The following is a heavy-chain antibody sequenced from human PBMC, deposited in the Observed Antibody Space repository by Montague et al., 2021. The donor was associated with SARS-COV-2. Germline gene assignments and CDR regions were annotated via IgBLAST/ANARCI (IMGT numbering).Heavy chain of an antibody. J-gene: IGHJ4*02. D-gene: IGHD5-18*01. V-gene: IGHV4-39*01. CDR1: GGPISGSSDY. Sequence: SETLSLTCTVTGGPISGSSDYWGWIRQSPGKGLEWIASVDYSGXTXYXXSLKSRLTISVDTSKNQFSLKLNSVTDADTALYYCARREYSYGWGDWGQGTLVTVSS. CDR3: ARREYSYGWGD. CDR2: VDYSGXT.